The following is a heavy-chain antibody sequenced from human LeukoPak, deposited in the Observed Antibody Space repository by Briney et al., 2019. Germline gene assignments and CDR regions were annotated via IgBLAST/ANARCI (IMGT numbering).Heavy chain of an antibody. V-gene: IGHV3-23*01. CDR3: AKQLGYCSDGSCYFPY. CDR2: ISNNGGYT. CDR1: GFTFSSSA. Sequence: PGGSLRLSCAASGFTFSSSAMSWVRQAPGKELEWVSAISNNGGYTYYADSVQGRFTIFRDNSKSTLCLQMNSLRAEDTAVYYCAKQLGYCSDGSCYFPYWGQGTLVTVSS. J-gene: IGHJ4*02. D-gene: IGHD2-15*01.